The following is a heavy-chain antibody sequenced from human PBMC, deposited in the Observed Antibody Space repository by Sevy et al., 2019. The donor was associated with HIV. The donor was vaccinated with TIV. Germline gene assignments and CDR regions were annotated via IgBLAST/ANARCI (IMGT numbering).Heavy chain of an antibody. CDR2: ISSNGGST. Sequence: GGSLRLSCSASGFTISSYAMHWVRQAPGKGLEYVSAISSNGGSTYYADSVKGRFTISRDNSKNTLYLQMSSLRAEDTAVYYCVKGSSSSFFDFWFDPWGQGTLVTVSS. CDR1: GFTISSYA. J-gene: IGHJ5*02. V-gene: IGHV3-64D*06. D-gene: IGHD6-6*01. CDR3: VKGSSSSFFDFWFDP.